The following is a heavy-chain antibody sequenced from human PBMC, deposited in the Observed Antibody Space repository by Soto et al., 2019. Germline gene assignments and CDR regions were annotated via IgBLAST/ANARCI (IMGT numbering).Heavy chain of an antibody. CDR2: TYYRSQFYY. Sequence: QVQLQQSGPGLVKPSDTLSLTCVVYGDSVSSSSGAWIWIRQSPSRGLEWLGRTYYRSQFYYDLASSVRCQISNNPDSRRNQCSLQLNSVTPEDTAGYYCASNAWNVGRSRDFLGQGIRVSGSS. V-gene: IGHV6-1*01. CDR1: GDSVSSSSGA. D-gene: IGHD1-1*01. CDR3: ASNAWNVGRSRDF. J-gene: IGHJ4*02.